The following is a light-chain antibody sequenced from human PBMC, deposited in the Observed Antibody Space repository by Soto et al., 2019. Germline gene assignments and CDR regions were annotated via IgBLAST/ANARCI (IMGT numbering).Light chain of an antibody. CDR3: QQSYSTPPT. CDR2: AAS. V-gene: IGKV1-39*01. CDR1: QSISSY. Sequence: IQMTQSPSSLSASVGDRVTITCRASQSISSYLNWYQQKPGKAPKLLIYAASSLQSGVPSRFSGSGSGTDLTLTISSLQPEDFATYYCQQSYSTPPTFGQGTKLEIK. J-gene: IGKJ2*01.